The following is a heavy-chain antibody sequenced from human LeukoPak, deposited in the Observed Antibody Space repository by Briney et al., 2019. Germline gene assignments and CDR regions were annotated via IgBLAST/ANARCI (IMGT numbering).Heavy chain of an antibody. CDR2: IYYSGST. J-gene: IGHJ4*02. Sequence: KPSETLSLTCAVYGGSFSGYYWSWIRQSPGKGLEWIGYIYYSGSTSYNPSLKSRVTILVDTSNNHFSLKLSSVTAADTAVYYCARDHIGIFDIWGQGTLVTVSS. V-gene: IGHV4-59*01. CDR3: ARDHIGIFDI. CDR1: GGSFSGYY. D-gene: IGHD1-26*01.